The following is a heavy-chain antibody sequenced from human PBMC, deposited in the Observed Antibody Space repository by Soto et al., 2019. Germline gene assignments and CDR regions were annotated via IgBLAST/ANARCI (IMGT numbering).Heavy chain of an antibody. V-gene: IGHV3-30-3*01. CDR3: ARDPNYYDNSGYFSFDY. CDR2: ISFDGSNK. Sequence: GGSLRLSCAPSGFTFSSYAMHWVRQAPGKGLEWVAVISFDGSNKYYADSVKGRFTISRDNSKNTLYLQMNSLRAEDTAVYYCARDPNYYDNSGYFSFDYWGQGTLVTVSS. J-gene: IGHJ4*02. CDR1: GFTFSSYA. D-gene: IGHD3-22*01.